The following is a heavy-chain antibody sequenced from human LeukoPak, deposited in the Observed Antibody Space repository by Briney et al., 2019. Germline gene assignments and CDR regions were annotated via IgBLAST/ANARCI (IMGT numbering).Heavy chain of an antibody. CDR2: ISYNGIT. V-gene: IGHV4-59*01. Sequence: SETLSLTCSVSGGSISSDYWSWIRQPPGKGLEGIGYISYNGITNYNPSLKSRVTISVDTSKNQFSLKLSSVTAADTAVYYCARDGGGQYPWFDPWGQGTLVTVSS. CDR3: ARDGGGQYPWFDP. J-gene: IGHJ5*02. CDR1: GGSISSDY. D-gene: IGHD1-26*01.